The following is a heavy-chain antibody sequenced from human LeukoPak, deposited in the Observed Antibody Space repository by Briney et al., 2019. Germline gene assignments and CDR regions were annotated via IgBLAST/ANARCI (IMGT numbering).Heavy chain of an antibody. V-gene: IGHV3-7*01. Sequence: PGGSLRLSCAASGFTFSTYWMSWVRQAPGKGLEWVAHIKQDGSEKYYVDSVKGRFTISRDNAKNSLYLQMNSLRAEDTAMYYCARDSARNDYYGQGTLVTVSS. J-gene: IGHJ4*02. CDR3: ARDSARNDY. CDR1: GFTFSTYW. CDR2: IKQDGSEK. D-gene: IGHD6-6*01.